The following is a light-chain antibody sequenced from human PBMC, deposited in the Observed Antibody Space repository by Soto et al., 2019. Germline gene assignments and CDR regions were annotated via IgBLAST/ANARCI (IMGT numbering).Light chain of an antibody. CDR2: DVS. CDR3: CSYTGISTLYV. Sequence: QSALTPPAAVSGTPGQSITISCTGTSNDIGTYDYVSWYQQHPGKVPKLMIFDVSNRPSGVSNRFSGSKSGNTASLTISGLQAEDEADYYCCSYTGISTLYVFGSGTKVTVL. CDR1: SNDIGTYDY. V-gene: IGLV2-14*03. J-gene: IGLJ1*01.